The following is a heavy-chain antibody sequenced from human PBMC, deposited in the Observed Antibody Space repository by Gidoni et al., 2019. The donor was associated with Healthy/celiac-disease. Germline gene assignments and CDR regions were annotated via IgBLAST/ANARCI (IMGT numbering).Heavy chain of an antibody. V-gene: IGHV1-69*04. Sequence: QVQLVQSGAEVKKPGSSVKVSCKASGGTFSSYAISWVRQAPGQGLEWMGRIIPILGIANYAKKFQGRVTITADKSTSTAYMELSSLRSEDTAVYYCAREVSTVVTPRLDYWGQGTLVTVSS. CDR1: GGTFSSYA. CDR3: AREVSTVVTPRLDY. CDR2: IIPILGIA. D-gene: IGHD4-17*01. J-gene: IGHJ4*02.